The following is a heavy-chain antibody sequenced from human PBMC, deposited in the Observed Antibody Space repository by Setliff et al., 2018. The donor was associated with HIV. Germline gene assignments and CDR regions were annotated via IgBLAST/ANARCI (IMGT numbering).Heavy chain of an antibody. D-gene: IGHD5-12*01. CDR2: ISAYNGNT. CDR1: GYTFIDYF. V-gene: IGHV1-18*04. J-gene: IGHJ4*02. CDR3: ARVGNNRLQFFDH. Sequence: VASVKVSCKASGYTFIDYFMHWVRQAPGQGLEWMGWISAYNGNTNYAQKFQGRVTITTDESTSTAYMELSSLRSEDTAVYYCARVGNNRLQFFDHWGQGILFTVSS.